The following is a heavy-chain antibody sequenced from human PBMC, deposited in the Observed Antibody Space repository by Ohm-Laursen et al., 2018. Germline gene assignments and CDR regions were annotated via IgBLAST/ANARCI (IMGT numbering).Heavy chain of an antibody. CDR3: ARLSYYDSSGSDAFDI. V-gene: IGHV4-4*07. J-gene: IGHJ3*02. CDR2: IYFSGNT. CDR1: GGSIGRYY. D-gene: IGHD3-22*01. Sequence: SETLSLTCTVSGGSIGRYYWSWIRQPAGKGLEWIGRIYFSGNTIYNPSLKSRVTISVDTSKNQFSLKLSSVTAADTAVYYCARLSYYDSSGSDAFDIWGQGTMVTVSS.